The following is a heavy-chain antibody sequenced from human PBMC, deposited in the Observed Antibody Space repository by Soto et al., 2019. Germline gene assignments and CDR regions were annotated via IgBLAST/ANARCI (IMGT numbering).Heavy chain of an antibody. CDR3: ASSGGGEDY. Sequence: QVQLQESGPGPVKPSGTLSLSCAVSGGSISSSHWWTWVHQPPGKGLEWIGEIYHSGSTNYNPSLKSRVTISVDTSRNHFSLNLSSVTAADTAVYYCASSGGGEDYWGQGILVTVSS. CDR2: IYHSGST. J-gene: IGHJ4*02. CDR1: GGSISSSHW. D-gene: IGHD3-16*01. V-gene: IGHV4-4*02.